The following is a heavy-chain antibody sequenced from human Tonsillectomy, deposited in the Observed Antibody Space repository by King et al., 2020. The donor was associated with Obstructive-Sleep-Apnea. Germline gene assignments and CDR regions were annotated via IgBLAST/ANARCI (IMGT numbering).Heavy chain of an antibody. D-gene: IGHD4-17*01. CDR1: GFTFDDYA. Sequence: EVQLVESGGALVQPGRSLRLSCAASGFTFDDYAMHWVRQVPGKGLEWVSGISRNSGNIGYADSVRGRFTISRDNAKNSLYLQMNSLRVEDTALYYCAKDITGDYVYAFHIWGQGTMVTVSS. J-gene: IGHJ3*02. CDR3: AKDITGDYVYAFHI. V-gene: IGHV3-9*01. CDR2: ISRNSGNI.